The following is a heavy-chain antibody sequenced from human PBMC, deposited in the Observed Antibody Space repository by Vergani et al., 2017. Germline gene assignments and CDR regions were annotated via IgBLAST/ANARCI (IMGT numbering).Heavy chain of an antibody. D-gene: IGHD1-7*01. CDR2: IYWNDDQ. CDR3: VYRKTECGTTGCFYPFYYYCYMDV. J-gene: IGHJ6*03. Sequence: QITLKESGPTLVKPTQTLTLTCTFSGFSLNTRGVSVAWIRRPPGKALDWLSLIYWNDDQHYSPSLNNRVTITKDTSKNPVVLTMTNMDYVDTGTYYCVYRKTECGTTGCFYPFYYYCYMDVWGKGTTVTVSS. CDR1: GFSLNTRGVS. V-gene: IGHV2-5*04.